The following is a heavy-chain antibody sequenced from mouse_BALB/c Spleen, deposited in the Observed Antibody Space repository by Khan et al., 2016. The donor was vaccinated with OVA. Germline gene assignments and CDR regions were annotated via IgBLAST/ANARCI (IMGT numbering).Heavy chain of an antibody. D-gene: IGHD1-2*01. V-gene: IGHV3-2*02. CDR2: ISYSGST. CDR3: ARTARIKY. J-gene: IGHJ2*01. Sequence: VQLQQPGPGLVKPSQSLSLTCTVTGYSITSGYGWNWIRQFPGNKLEWMGYISYSGSTNYNPSLKSRISITRDTSKNQFFLQLNSVTTEDTATYYCARTARIKYWGQCTTLTVSS. CDR1: GYSITSGYG.